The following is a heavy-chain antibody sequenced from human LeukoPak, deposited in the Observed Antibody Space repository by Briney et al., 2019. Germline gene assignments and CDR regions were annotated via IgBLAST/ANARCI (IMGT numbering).Heavy chain of an antibody. J-gene: IGHJ4*02. CDR2: IDPHSGET. CDR1: GYNFIGYF. V-gene: IGHV1-2*02. Sequence: ASVKVSCKTAGYNFIGYFIHWVRQAPGQGLEWMGWIDPHSGETAYANKLQGRVTLTRDTTTTTVYMESNSLRSDDTAVYFCARVRGGYCTGERCDGDFFVDNWGQGTLVTVTS. CDR3: ARVRGGYCTGERCDGDFFVDN. D-gene: IGHD1-26*01.